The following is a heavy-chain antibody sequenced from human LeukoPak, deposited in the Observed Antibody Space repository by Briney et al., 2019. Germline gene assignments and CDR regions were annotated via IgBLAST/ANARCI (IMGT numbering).Heavy chain of an antibody. V-gene: IGHV4-34*01. CDR2: INHSGST. D-gene: IGHD3-3*01. CDR1: GGSFSGYY. J-gene: IGHJ4*02. CDR3: ARGRQYYDFWSGPYFGY. Sequence: SETLSLTCAVYGGSFSGYYWSWTRQPPGKGLEWIGEINHSGSTNYNPSLKSRVTILVDTSKNQFSLKLSSVTAADTAVYYCARGRQYYDFWSGPYFGYWGQGTLVTVSS.